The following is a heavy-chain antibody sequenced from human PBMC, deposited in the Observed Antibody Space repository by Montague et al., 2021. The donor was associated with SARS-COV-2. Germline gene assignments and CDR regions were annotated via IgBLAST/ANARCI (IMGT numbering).Heavy chain of an antibody. CDR2: IYHYGTA. J-gene: IGHJ4*02. V-gene: IGHV4-59*08. Sequence: SETLSLTCSASGGSISSIYWRWIRQPPGQGLEWIWFIYHYGTAKYNSSLKGRVTISVDTSKTQFSLKLSTVTVVDTAVYYCARPANWDWYYFDYWGQGTLVTVSS. CDR1: GGSISSIY. D-gene: IGHD7-27*01. CDR3: ARPANWDWYYFDY.